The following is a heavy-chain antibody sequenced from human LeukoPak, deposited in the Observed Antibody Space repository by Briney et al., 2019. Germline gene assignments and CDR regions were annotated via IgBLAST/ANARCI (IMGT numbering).Heavy chain of an antibody. D-gene: IGHD3-16*01. Sequence: KPGGSLRLSCAASGFTFSTYNMNWVRQAPGKGLEWVSSISSSSSYIYYADSVKGRFTISRDNAKNSLYLQMNSLRAEDTATYYCAKLLGESTIYDLWGQGTLVTVSS. J-gene: IGHJ5*02. CDR1: GFTFSTYN. CDR2: ISSSSSYI. CDR3: AKLLGESTIYDL. V-gene: IGHV3-21*01.